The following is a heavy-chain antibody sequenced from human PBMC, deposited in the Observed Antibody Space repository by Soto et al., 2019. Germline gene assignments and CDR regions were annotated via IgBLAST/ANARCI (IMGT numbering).Heavy chain of an antibody. CDR3: AKNGDLGYYYYGMDV. D-gene: IGHD3-16*01. CDR1: GFTFSSYA. V-gene: IGHV3-23*01. CDR2: ISGSGGST. Sequence: PGGSLRLSYAASGFTFSSYAMSWVRQAPGKGLEWVSAISGSGGSTYYADSVKGRFTISRDNSKNTLYLQMNSLRAEDTAVYYCAKNGDLGYYYYGMDVWGQGTTVTVSS. J-gene: IGHJ6*02.